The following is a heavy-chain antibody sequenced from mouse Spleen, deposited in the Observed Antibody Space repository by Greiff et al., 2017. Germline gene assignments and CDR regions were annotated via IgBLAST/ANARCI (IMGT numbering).Heavy chain of an antibody. J-gene: IGHJ4*01. CDR3: ARDQGNYDAMDY. V-gene: IGHV5-16*01. Sequence: EVRLVESEGGLVQPGSSMKLSCTASGFTFSDYYMAWVRQVPEKGLEWVANINYDGSSTYYLDSLKSRFIISRDNAKNILYLQMSSLKSEDTATYYCARDQGNYDAMDYWGQGTSVTVSS. D-gene: IGHD2-1*01. CDR1: GFTFSDYY. CDR2: INYDGSST.